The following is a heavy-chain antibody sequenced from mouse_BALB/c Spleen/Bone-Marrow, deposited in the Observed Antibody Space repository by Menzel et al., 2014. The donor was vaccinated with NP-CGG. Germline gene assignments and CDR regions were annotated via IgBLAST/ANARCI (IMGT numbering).Heavy chain of an antibody. V-gene: IGHV3-2*02. D-gene: IGHD2-4*01. J-gene: IGHJ3*01. CDR2: ISYSGST. Sequence: ESGPGLVKPSQSLSLTCIVTGYSITRYYACHWIRPFPGNTLAWMGYISYSGSTTYNPSLESRISITRDTSKNQFFLQLNSVTTEDTATYYCARSSSYDYDVGFAYWGQGTLVTVSA. CDR1: GYSITRYYA. CDR3: ARSSSYDYDVGFAY.